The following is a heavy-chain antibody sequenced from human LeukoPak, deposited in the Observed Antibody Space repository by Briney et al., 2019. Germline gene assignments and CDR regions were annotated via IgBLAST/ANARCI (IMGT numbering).Heavy chain of an antibody. CDR1: GGSFSGYY. Sequence: SETLSLTCAVYGGSFSGYYWSWIRQPPGKGLEWIGEINHSGSTNYNPSLKSRVTISVDTAKNQFSLKVNSVTAADTAVYYCARGRTYYYDSSGYWDFDYWGQGTLVTVSS. CDR2: INHSGST. D-gene: IGHD3-22*01. V-gene: IGHV4-34*01. J-gene: IGHJ4*02. CDR3: ARGRTYYYDSSGYWDFDY.